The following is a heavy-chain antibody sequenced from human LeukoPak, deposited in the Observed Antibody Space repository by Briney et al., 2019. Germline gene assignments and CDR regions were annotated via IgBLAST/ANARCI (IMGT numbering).Heavy chain of an antibody. CDR2: INPSGGST. Sequence: GASVKVSCKASGYTFTSYYMHWVRQASGQGLEWMGIINPSGGSTSYAQKFQGRVTMTRDMSTSTVYMELSSLRSEDTAVYYCARDSGYDYDWVYWGQGTLVTVSS. J-gene: IGHJ4*02. D-gene: IGHD5-12*01. CDR1: GYTFTSYY. CDR3: ARDSGYDYDWVY. V-gene: IGHV1-46*01.